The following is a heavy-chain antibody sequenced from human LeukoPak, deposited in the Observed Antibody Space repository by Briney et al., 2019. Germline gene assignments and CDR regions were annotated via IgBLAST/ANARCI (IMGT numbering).Heavy chain of an antibody. J-gene: IGHJ4*02. CDR2: IRYDGSNK. Sequence: GGSLRLSCAASGFTFSSYGMHWVRQAPGKGLEWVAFIRYDGSNKYYADSVKGRFTISRDNSKNTLYLQMNSLRAEDTAVYYCAXXRIQLXFXSGXXYXDYWGQ. V-gene: IGHV3-30*02. D-gene: IGHD5-18*01. CDR1: GFTFSSYG. CDR3: AXXRIQLXFXSGXXYXDY.